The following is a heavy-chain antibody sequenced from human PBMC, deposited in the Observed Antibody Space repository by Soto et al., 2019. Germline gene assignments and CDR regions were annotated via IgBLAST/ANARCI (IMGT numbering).Heavy chain of an antibody. CDR1: GFIFSSYD. J-gene: IGHJ4*02. CDR3: AIGRGYSYGSDY. V-gene: IGHV3-23*01. D-gene: IGHD5-18*01. CDR2: ISDSGSRT. Sequence: EVQVLESGGGLVQPGGSLRLSCAASGFIFSSYDMSWVRQAPGKGLEWVSSISDSGSRTYYGDSVKGRFTISRDNSETTVFLQMDSLRVEDTAVYYCAIGRGYSYGSDYWGQGTLVTVSS.